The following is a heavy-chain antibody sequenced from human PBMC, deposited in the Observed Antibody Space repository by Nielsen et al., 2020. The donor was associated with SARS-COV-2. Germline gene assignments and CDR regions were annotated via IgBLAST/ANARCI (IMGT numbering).Heavy chain of an antibody. J-gene: IGHJ5*02. Sequence: GSLRLSCTVSGGSFSGYYWSWIRQPPGKGLEWIGEINHSGSTNYNPSLKSRVTISVDTSKNQFSLKLSSVTAADTAVYYCAREGPGGYCTNGVCRNWFDPWGQGTLVTVSS. CDR3: AREGPGGYCTNGVCRNWFDP. CDR2: INHSGST. D-gene: IGHD2-8*01. CDR1: GGSFSGYY. V-gene: IGHV4-34*01.